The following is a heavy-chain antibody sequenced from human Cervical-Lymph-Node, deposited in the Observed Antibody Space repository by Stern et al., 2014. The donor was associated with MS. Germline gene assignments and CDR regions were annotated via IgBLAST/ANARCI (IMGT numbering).Heavy chain of an antibody. V-gene: IGHV1-69*01. Sequence: QVQLGQSGAEMKKPGSSVKVSCKASGGTFSNYAFNWVRQAPGQGLEWVGLIIPKYGTPNYAQKFQGRVTIIADESTVYMELTSLRSEDAAVYYCAIFHPPRWGQGTMVTVSS. CDR2: IIPKYGTP. CDR1: GGTFSNYA. CDR3: AIFHPPR. J-gene: IGHJ3*01.